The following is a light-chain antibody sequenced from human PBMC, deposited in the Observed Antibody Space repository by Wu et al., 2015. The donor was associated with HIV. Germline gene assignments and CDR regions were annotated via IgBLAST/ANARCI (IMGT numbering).Light chain of an antibody. CDR2: GAS. J-gene: IGKJ4*01. CDR1: QSVGSN. V-gene: IGKV3-15*01. Sequence: EIVMTQSPATLSVSPGETATLSCRASQSVGSNLAWYQQNPGQTPRLLIYGASTRATGVPARFSGSGSGAEFTLTISGLQSEDFALYYCQQYNYWRTFGGGTKVEIK. CDR3: QQYNYWRT.